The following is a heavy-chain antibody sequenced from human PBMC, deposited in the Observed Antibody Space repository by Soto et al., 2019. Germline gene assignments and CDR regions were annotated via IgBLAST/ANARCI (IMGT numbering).Heavy chain of an antibody. CDR3: ARLTSSSWGGDWFDP. J-gene: IGHJ5*02. CDR2: IYYSGST. CDR1: GGSISSYY. V-gene: IGHV4-59*01. D-gene: IGHD6-13*01. Sequence: QVQLQESGPGLVKPSETLSLTCTVSGGSISSYYWSWIRQPPGKGLEWIGYIYYSGSTNYNPSLKSRVTISVDTSKNQFSLKLSSVTAADTAVYYCARLTSSSWGGDWFDPWGQGTLVTVSS.